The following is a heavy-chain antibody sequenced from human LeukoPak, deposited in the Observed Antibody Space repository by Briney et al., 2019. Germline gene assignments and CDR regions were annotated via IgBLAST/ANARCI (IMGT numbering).Heavy chain of an antibody. J-gene: IGHJ6*03. Sequence: GGSLRLSCAASGFTFSSYAMHWVRQAPGKGLEYVSAISSNGGSTYYANSVKGRFTISRDNSKNTLYLQMGSLRAEDMAVYYCARSYATEYYYYHYMDVWGKGTTVTVSS. CDR3: ARSYATEYYYYHYMDV. CDR2: ISSNGGST. D-gene: IGHD2-21*02. CDR1: GFTFSSYA. V-gene: IGHV3-64*01.